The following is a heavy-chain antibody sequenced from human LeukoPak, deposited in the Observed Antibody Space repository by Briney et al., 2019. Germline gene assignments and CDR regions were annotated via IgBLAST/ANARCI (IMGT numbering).Heavy chain of an antibody. CDR2: INDGGST. Sequence: SETLSLTCSVYGGSFSDYFWSWIRQPPGKGLEWIGEINDGGSTNYNPSFMTRVTVSVDRSKNDFSLTMSSVTAADTAVYYCARVPLRFLEPFDYWGQGILVTVSS. D-gene: IGHD3-3*01. CDR1: GGSFSDYF. CDR3: ARVPLRFLEPFDY. J-gene: IGHJ4*02. V-gene: IGHV4-34*01.